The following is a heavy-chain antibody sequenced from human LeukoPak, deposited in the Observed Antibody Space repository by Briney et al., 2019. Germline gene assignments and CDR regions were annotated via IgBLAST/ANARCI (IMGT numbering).Heavy chain of an antibody. V-gene: IGHV4-4*07. J-gene: IGHJ6*02. CDR1: GGSISGYY. Sequence: SETLALTCTDSGGSISGYYWSWIQQPAGKGLEWIGRIYTSGSTNYNPSLKSRVTMSVDTSKNQFSLKLSSVTAADTAVYYCARSYYYYGMDVWGQGTTVTVSS. CDR2: IYTSGST. CDR3: ARSYYYYGMDV.